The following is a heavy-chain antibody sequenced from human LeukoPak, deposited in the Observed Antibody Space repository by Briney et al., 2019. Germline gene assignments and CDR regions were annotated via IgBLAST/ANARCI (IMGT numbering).Heavy chain of an antibody. CDR1: GFTFSRFA. Sequence: GGSLRLSRSASGFTFSRFAMTWVRHLPGKGLEWVSTISGNGLQTFSVSRDSSKNIVYLQMDSLRADDSALYSCAKDANYLDSSGYFIPFDCWGPGTLVTVAS. CDR2: ISGNGL. J-gene: IGHJ4*02. CDR3: AKDANYLDSSGYFIPFDC. V-gene: IGHV3-23*01. D-gene: IGHD3-22*01.